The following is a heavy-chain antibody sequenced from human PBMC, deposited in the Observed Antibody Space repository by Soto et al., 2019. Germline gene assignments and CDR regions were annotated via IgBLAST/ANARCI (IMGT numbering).Heavy chain of an antibody. CDR3: AKYCGGDCRHFDA. D-gene: IGHD2-21*02. V-gene: IGHV1-46*01. CDR2: INPSIGAT. Sequence: QVQLVQSGAEVKKPGSSVKLSCKASGYNFIAYYIYWVRQAPGQGPEWMGMINPSIGATNYAQKFQGRVTVTRDTSTSTAYLELSSLRSEDAAVYYCAKYCGGDCRHFDAWGQGTLVTVSS. CDR1: GYNFIAYY. J-gene: IGHJ4*02.